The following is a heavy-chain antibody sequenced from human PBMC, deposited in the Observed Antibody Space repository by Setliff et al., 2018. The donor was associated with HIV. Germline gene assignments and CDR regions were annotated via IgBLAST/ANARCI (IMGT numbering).Heavy chain of an antibody. D-gene: IGHD3-10*01. CDR1: GYTLTTYS. Sequence: ASVKVSCKASGYTLTTYSLHWVRQAPGHSLEWVGWINVGKGDTKYSQELQDRVTITRDTSANTAYMELSSLRSDDTAVYFCVRGALLAAFDFDYWGQGTLVTVSS. CDR3: VRGALLAAFDFDY. CDR2: INVGKGDT. J-gene: IGHJ4*01. V-gene: IGHV1-3*01.